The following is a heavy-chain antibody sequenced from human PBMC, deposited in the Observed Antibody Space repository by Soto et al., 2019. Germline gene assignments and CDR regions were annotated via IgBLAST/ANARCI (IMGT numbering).Heavy chain of an antibody. D-gene: IGHD4-17*01. J-gene: IGHJ4*02. V-gene: IGHV3-23*01. CDR3: LQDDGYGQDVPPASDY. CDR1: GVNISDYA. Sequence: PGGSLRHCRAASGVNISDYAVTWIRKIPGKGLEWVSVISVSGASIYYADSVKGRCTNSRDQSKKTLYLQINSLRAEDTAVYYCLQDDGYGQDVPPASDYLGKGTPVPVSS. CDR2: ISVSGASI.